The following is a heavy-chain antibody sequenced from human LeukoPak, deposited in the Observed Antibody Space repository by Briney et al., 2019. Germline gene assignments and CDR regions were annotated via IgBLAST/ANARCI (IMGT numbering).Heavy chain of an antibody. CDR3: AKDLQVDVVVVAAMGGGDY. Sequence: GGSLRLSCAASGFTFSRFGMHWVRQAPGKGLEWVAVIWYDGSKKYYADSVKGRFTISRDNSEGTVYLQMNSLRAEDTAVYYCAKDLQVDVVVVAAMGGGDYWGQGTLVSVSS. V-gene: IGHV3-33*06. CDR1: GFTFSRFG. J-gene: IGHJ4*02. CDR2: IWYDGSKK. D-gene: IGHD2-15*01.